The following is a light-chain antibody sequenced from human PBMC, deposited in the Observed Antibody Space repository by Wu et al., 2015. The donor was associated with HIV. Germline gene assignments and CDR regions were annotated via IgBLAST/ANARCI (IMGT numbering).Light chain of an antibody. CDR3: QHYNNWPLT. CDR2: DAS. Sequence: EIVLTQSPATLSLSPGERATLSCRASQSVGSYLAWYQQKPGQAPRLLIYDASHRATGIPARFSGSGSGTEFTLTISSMQSEDFAVYCCQHYNNWPLTFGGGTKVEIK. CDR1: QSVGSY. V-gene: IGKV3-11*01. J-gene: IGKJ4*01.